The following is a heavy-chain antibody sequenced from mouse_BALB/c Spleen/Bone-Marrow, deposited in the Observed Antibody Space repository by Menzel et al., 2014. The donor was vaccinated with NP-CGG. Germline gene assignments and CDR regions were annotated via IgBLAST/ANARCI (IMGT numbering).Heavy chain of an antibody. V-gene: IGHV4-1*02. CDR2: INPDSSTI. D-gene: IGHD1-2*01. CDR1: GFDLSSYW. CDR3: ARPGYYGYQDV. Sequence: EVKLVESGGGLVQPGGSLKLSCAASGFDLSSYWMTWVRQAPGKGLEWIGEINPDSSTINYTPSLKDKFIISRDNAKNTLYLQMSKARSEDTALYYCARPGYYGYQDVWGAGTTVTVSS. J-gene: IGHJ1*01.